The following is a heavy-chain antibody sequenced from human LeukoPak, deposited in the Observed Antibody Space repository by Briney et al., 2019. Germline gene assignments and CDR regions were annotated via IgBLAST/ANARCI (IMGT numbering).Heavy chain of an antibody. CDR3: ARDDPDVVVIPGAADV. J-gene: IGHJ3*01. Sequence: SVKVSCKASGDTFSNYVISWFRQAPGQRPEWMGGITPMFGSTYFTQKFQGRVTFTADDSTTTAYMELSSLKFDDTAVYYCARDDPDVVVIPGAADVWGQGTLVTVSS. D-gene: IGHD2-21*01. CDR1: GDTFSNYV. CDR2: ITPMFGST. V-gene: IGHV1-69*13.